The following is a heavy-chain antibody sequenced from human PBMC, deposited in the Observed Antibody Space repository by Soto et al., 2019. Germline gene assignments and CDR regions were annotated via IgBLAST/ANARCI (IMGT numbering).Heavy chain of an antibody. D-gene: IGHD1-7*01. Sequence: SVKVSCKTSGGTFSSYAISWVRQAPGQGLEWMGGIIPIFGTANYAQKFQGRVTITADESTSTAYMELSSLRSEDTAVYYCARDLGGITGTLPFDYWGQGTLVTVSS. CDR1: GGTFSSYA. V-gene: IGHV1-69*13. J-gene: IGHJ4*02. CDR2: IIPIFGTA. CDR3: ARDLGGITGTLPFDY.